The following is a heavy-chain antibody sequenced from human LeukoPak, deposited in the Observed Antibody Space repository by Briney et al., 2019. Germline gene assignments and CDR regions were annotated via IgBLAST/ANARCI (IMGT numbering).Heavy chain of an antibody. D-gene: IGHD3-3*01. CDR2: ISSRSSYM. CDR1: GFTFSTYT. V-gene: IGHV3-21*01. J-gene: IGHJ4*02. CDR3: ARVPTTGFWSGCSNSYFDY. Sequence: PGGSLRLSCAASGFTFSTYTMNWVRQAPGKGLEWVSSISSRSSYMDYADSVKGRFTISRDNTKNSLYLQMDSLRAEDTAVYYCARVPTTGFWSGCSNSYFDYWGQGTLVTVSS.